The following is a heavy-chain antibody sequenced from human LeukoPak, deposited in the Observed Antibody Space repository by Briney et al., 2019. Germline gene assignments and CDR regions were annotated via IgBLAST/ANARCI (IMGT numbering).Heavy chain of an antibody. Sequence: GGSLRLSCAASGFTFSSYAMSWVRQAPGKGLEWVSAISGSGGSTYYADSVKGRFTISRDNSKNTLYLQMNSLKTEDTAVYYCTTDPVVGATTYYYYGMDVWGQGTTVTVSS. CDR3: TTDPVVGATTYYYYGMDV. CDR2: ISGSGGST. D-gene: IGHD1-26*01. V-gene: IGHV3-23*01. J-gene: IGHJ6*02. CDR1: GFTFSSYA.